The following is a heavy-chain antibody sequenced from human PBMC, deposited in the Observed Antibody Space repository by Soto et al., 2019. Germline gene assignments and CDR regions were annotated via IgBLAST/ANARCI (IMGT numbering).Heavy chain of an antibody. CDR1: GGTFSSYS. J-gene: IGHJ5*02. V-gene: IGHV1-69*01. Sequence: QVQLVQSGAEVKKPGSSVKVSCKASGGTFSSYSISWVRQAPGQGLEWMGGIIPIFGTANYAQKFQGRVTITADESTSTAYMERSSLRSEDTAVYYCARDGREGAWFDPWGQGTLVTVSP. CDR2: IIPIFGTA. CDR3: ARDGREGAWFDP. D-gene: IGHD1-26*01.